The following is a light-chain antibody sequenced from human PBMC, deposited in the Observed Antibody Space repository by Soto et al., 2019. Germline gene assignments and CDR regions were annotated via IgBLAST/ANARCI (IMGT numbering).Light chain of an antibody. V-gene: IGLV1-44*01. CDR2: RDH. CDR1: RYNIGSNT. J-gene: IGLJ2*01. CDR3: AAWDDSLNGYVV. Sequence: QPVLTQPPSASGTPGQRVTISCSGSRYNIGSNTVNWYQQVPGTAPRLLIHRDHQRPSGVPDRFSGSKSGTSASLAISGLQSEDEADYYCAAWDDSLNGYVVFGGGTKVTVL.